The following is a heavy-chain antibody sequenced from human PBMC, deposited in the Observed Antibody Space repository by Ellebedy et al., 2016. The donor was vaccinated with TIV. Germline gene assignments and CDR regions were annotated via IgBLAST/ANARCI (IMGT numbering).Heavy chain of an antibody. Sequence: GGSLRLSXAASGFTVGSNFVNWVRQAPGKELEWVSILYPDGRPFYADSVKGRFTISRDNSKNTLSLQMDSLRVEDTAVYFCAGATQYNRGDHWGRGTLVTVSA. V-gene: IGHV3-53*01. CDR2: LYPDGRP. CDR1: GFTVGSNF. J-gene: IGHJ4*02. D-gene: IGHD1-14*01. CDR3: AGATQYNRGDH.